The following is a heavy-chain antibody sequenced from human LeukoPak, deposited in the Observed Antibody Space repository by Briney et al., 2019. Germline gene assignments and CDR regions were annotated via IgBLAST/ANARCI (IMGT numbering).Heavy chain of an antibody. D-gene: IGHD3-3*01. CDR2: IWYDGSNK. CDR1: GFTFSSYG. Sequence: AGGSLRLSCAASGFTFSSYGMHWVRQAPGKGLEWVAVIWYDGSNKYYADSVKGRFTISRDNSKNTLYLQMNSLRAEDTAVYYCAREYYDFWSGYPSGAFDIWGQGTMVTVSS. CDR3: AREYYDFWSGYPSGAFDI. J-gene: IGHJ3*02. V-gene: IGHV3-33*01.